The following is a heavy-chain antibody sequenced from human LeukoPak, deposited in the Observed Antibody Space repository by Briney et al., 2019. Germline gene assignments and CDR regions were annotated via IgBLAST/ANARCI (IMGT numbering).Heavy chain of an antibody. CDR1: GYSISSGYY. J-gene: IGHJ4*02. CDR3: ARHAPNMVRGVTIDY. V-gene: IGHV4-38-2*01. D-gene: IGHD3-10*01. Sequence: PSETLSLTCAVSGYSISSGYYWGWIRQPPGKGLEWIGRIYHSGSTYYNPSLKSRVTISVDTSKNQFSLKLSSVTAADTAVYYCARHAPNMVRGVTIDYWGQGTLVTVSS. CDR2: IYHSGST.